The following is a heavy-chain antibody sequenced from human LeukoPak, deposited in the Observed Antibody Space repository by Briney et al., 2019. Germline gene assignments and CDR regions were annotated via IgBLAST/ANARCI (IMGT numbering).Heavy chain of an antibody. Sequence: KPSETLSLTCTVSGGSISSSSYYWGWIRQPPGKGLEWIGSIYYSGSTFYNPSLKSRVTISVDTSKNQFSLKLSSVTAADTAVYYCARHGGGSYTIDYWGQGTLVTVSS. CDR3: ARHGGGSYTIDY. CDR2: IYYSGST. J-gene: IGHJ4*02. CDR1: GGSISSSSYY. V-gene: IGHV4-39*01. D-gene: IGHD1-26*01.